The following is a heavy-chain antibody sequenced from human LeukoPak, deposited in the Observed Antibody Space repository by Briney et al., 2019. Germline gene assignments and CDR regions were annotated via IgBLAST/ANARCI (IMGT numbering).Heavy chain of an antibody. CDR3: ERAISGRSGSRGGRYYFDF. CDR1: GFTFGTYA. CDR2: ISTTTGST. J-gene: IGHJ4*02. D-gene: IGHD1-26*01. V-gene: IGHV3-23*01. Sequence: GGSLRLSCAASGFTFGTYAMSWVRQAPGRGPEWVSGISTTTGSTYYADSVKGRFTISGDNSNNTLFLQMNSLRAEDTAVYYCERAISGRSGSRGGRYYFDFWGQGTLVTVSS.